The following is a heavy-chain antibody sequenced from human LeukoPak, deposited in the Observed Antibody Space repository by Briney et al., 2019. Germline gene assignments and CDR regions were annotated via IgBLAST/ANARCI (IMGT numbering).Heavy chain of an antibody. CDR3: AKDDYGDYSWFDP. CDR1: GYTFTGYY. Sequence: ASVKVSCKASGYTFTGYYMHWVRQAPGQGLEWMGWINPSSGGTNYAQKFQGRVTMTRDTSISTAYMELSRLRSDDTAVYYCAKDDYGDYSWFDPWGQGTLVTVSS. CDR2: INPSSGGT. D-gene: IGHD4-17*01. J-gene: IGHJ5*02. V-gene: IGHV1-2*02.